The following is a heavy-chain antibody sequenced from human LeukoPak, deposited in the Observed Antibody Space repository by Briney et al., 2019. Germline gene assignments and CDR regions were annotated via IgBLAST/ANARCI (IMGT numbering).Heavy chain of an antibody. J-gene: IGHJ6*02. CDR3: ARDRSPVSCSGGSCYSGRRYGMDV. CDR2: IYYSGST. D-gene: IGHD2-15*01. Sequence: PSETLSLTCTVSGGSISSGGYYWSWIRQHPGKGLEWIGCIYYSGSTYYNPSLKSRVTISVDTSKNQFSLKLSSVTAADTAVYYCARDRSPVSCSGGSCYSGRRYGMDVWGQGTTVTVSS. V-gene: IGHV4-31*03. CDR1: GGSISSGGYY.